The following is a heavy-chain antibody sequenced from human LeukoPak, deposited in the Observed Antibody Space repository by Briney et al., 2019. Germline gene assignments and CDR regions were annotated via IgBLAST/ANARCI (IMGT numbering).Heavy chain of an antibody. D-gene: IGHD3-10*01. CDR3: ARVRSYYGSGSQNFDY. CDR2: IYYSGST. V-gene: IGHV4-39*07. Sequence: SETLSLTCTVSGGSISSSVYYWGWVRQPPGRGLEWIGTIYYSGSTFYNPSLKSRVTISVDTSKNQFSLKLSSVTAADTAVYYCARVRSYYGSGSQNFDYWGQGTLVTVSS. CDR1: GGSISSSVYY. J-gene: IGHJ4*02.